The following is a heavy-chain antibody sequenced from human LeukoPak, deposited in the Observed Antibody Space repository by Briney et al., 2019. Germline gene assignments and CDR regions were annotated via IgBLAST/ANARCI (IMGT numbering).Heavy chain of an antibody. Sequence: GGSLRLSCAASGFTFSSYAMSWVRQAPGKGLEWVSAISGSGGSTYYADSVKGRFTISRDNSKNTLYLQMNSLRAEDTAVYYCAKGYCSSTSYYSRFDPWGQGTLVTVSS. CDR2: ISGSGGST. CDR3: AKGYCSSTSYYSRFDP. J-gene: IGHJ5*02. D-gene: IGHD2-2*02. CDR1: GFTFSSYA. V-gene: IGHV3-23*01.